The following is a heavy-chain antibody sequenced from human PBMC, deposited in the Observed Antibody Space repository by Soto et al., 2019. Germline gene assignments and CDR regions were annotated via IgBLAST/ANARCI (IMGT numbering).Heavy chain of an antibody. CDR1: GGTFSSYA. V-gene: IGHV1-69*05. J-gene: IGHJ6*02. CDR2: IIPIFGTA. D-gene: IGHD3-10*01. Sequence: QVQLVQSGAEVKKPGSSVKVSCKASGGTFSSYAISWVRQAPGQGLEWMGGIIPIFGTADYAQKFQGRVTITPDASTSTAYTQLTSLRSEDTAVYYCASIRANTYYYGMDVWGQGTTVTVSS. CDR3: ASIRANTYYYGMDV.